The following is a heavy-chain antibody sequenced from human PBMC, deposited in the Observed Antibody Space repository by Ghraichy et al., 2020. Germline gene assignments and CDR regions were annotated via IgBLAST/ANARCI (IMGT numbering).Heavy chain of an antibody. D-gene: IGHD6-19*01. Sequence: GGSLRLSCAASGFTVSSNYMSWVRQAPGKGLEWVSVIYSGGSTYYADSVKGRFTISRDNSKNTLYLQMNSLRAEDTAVYYCASVAGRVYFDYWGQGTLVTSPQ. CDR2: IYSGGST. CDR1: GFTVSSNY. J-gene: IGHJ4*02. V-gene: IGHV3-53*01. CDR3: ASVAGRVYFDY.